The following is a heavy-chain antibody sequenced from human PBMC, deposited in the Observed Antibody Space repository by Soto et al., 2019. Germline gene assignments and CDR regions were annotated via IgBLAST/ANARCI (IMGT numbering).Heavy chain of an antibody. D-gene: IGHD3-3*01. Sequence: GGSLRLSCAASGFTFSGSAMHWVRQASGKGLEWVGRIRSKANSYATAYAASVKGRFTISRDDSKNTAYLQMNSLKTEDTAVYYCTSRFLEWLPAYYGMDVWGQGTTVTVSS. V-gene: IGHV3-73*01. J-gene: IGHJ6*02. CDR3: TSRFLEWLPAYYGMDV. CDR1: GFTFSGSA. CDR2: IRSKANSYAT.